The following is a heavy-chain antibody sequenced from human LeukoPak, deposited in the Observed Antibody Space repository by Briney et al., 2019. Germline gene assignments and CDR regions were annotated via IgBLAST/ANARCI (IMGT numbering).Heavy chain of an antibody. CDR1: GGTFSSYA. CDR2: IIPIFGTA. V-gene: IGHV1-69*13. D-gene: IGHD1-1*01. CDR3: ARGYNWNDSPAFDI. J-gene: IGHJ3*02. Sequence: GASVKVSCKASGGTFSSYAISWVRQAPGQGLEWMGGIIPIFGTANYAQKFQGRVTITADESTSTAYMELSSLRSEDTAVYYCARGYNWNDSPAFDIWGQGTMVTVSS.